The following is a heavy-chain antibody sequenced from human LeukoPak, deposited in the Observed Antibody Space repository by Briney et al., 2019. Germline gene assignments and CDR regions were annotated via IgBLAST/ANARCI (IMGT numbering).Heavy chain of an antibody. CDR3: ARDRAMVPGVY. V-gene: IGHV3-30-3*01. J-gene: IGHJ4*02. CDR1: GFTFSSYA. CDR2: ISYDGGNK. Sequence: GGSLSLSCAASGFTFSSYAMHWVRQAPGKGLEWVAFISYDGGNKYYADSVKGRFTFSRDNSKNTLYLQMNSLRAEDTAVYYCARDRAMVPGVYWGQGTLVTVSS. D-gene: IGHD2-8*01.